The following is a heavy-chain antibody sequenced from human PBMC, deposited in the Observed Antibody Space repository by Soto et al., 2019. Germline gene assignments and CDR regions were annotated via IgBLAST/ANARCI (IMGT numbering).Heavy chain of an antibody. Sequence: PGGSLRLSCAASGFTFSSYSMNWVRQAPGKGLEWVSSISSSSSYIYYADSVKGRFTISRDNAKNSLYLQMNSLRAEDTAVYYCARDTTGTNYYGMDVWGQGTTVTVSS. CDR2: ISSSSSYI. V-gene: IGHV3-21*01. CDR1: GFTFSSYS. CDR3: ARDTTGTNYYGMDV. D-gene: IGHD1-1*01. J-gene: IGHJ6*02.